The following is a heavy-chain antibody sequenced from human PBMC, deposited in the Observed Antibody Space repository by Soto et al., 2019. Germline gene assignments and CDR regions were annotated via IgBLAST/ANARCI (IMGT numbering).Heavy chain of an antibody. J-gene: IGHJ6*03. CDR2: INWNSGST. V-gene: IGHV3-20*01. Sequence: AGGSLRLSCAASGFTFDDYGMSWVRQAPGKGLKWVSGINWNSGSTGYADSVKGRFTISRDNAKNSLYLQMNSLRAEDTALYHCARGQYYDSLTGYMDVWGKGTTVTVSS. D-gene: IGHD3-9*01. CDR3: ARGQYYDSLTGYMDV. CDR1: GFTFDDYG.